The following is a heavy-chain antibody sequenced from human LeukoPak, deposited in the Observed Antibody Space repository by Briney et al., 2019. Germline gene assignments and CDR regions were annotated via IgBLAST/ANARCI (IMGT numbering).Heavy chain of an antibody. D-gene: IGHD2-2*01. CDR3: AKVGTTSWYLDY. Sequence: GGSLRLSCAASGFTISTYWMSWVRQAPGRGLEWVANIKQDGSEKFYVDSVKGRFTISRDNAKNSLYLQMNSLRAEDTAVYYCAKVGTTSWYLDYWGQGILVTFSS. V-gene: IGHV3-7*01. CDR2: IKQDGSEK. CDR1: GFTISTYW. J-gene: IGHJ4*02.